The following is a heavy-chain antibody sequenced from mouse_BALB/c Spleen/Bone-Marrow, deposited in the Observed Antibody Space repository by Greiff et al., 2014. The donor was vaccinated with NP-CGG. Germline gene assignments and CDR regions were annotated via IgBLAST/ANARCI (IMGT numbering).Heavy chain of an antibody. CDR1: GFSFSMYW. J-gene: IGHJ2*01. Sequence: QVQLKHSGADLVRPGSSVKISCKTSGFSFSMYWMNWVKQGPGQGLEWIGQIYPGDGDTEYNGRFKGKATLTADKSSSTAYMQLSSLTSEDSAVYYCARSGWEGFADWGQGTTLTVSS. V-gene: IGHV1-80*01. D-gene: IGHD1-1*02. CDR2: IYPGDGDT. CDR3: ARSGWEGFAD.